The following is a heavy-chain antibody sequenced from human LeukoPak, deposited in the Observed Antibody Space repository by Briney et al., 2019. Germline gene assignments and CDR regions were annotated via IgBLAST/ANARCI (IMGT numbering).Heavy chain of an antibody. CDR2: INHSGST. CDR3: ARQSGERLYYYDSSEYYFDY. CDR1: GGSFSGYY. V-gene: IGHV4-34*01. D-gene: IGHD3-22*01. J-gene: IGHJ4*02. Sequence: SETLSLTCAVYGGSFSGYYWSWIRQPPGKGLEWIGEINHSGSTNYNPSLKSRVTISVDTSKNQFSLKLSSVTAADTAVYYCARQSGERLYYYDSSEYYFDYWGQGTLVTVSS.